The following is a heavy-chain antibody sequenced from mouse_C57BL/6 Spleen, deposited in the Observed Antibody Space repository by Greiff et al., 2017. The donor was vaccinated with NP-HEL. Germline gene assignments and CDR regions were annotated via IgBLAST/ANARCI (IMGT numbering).Heavy chain of an antibody. Sequence: EVQLQQSGAELVRPGASVKLSCTASGFNIKDYYMHWVKQRPEQGLEWIGRIVPEDGDTEYAPKFQGKATLTADTSSNTAYLQLSSLTSEDTAVYYCTTIEYSNYVFGYWGQGTLVTVSA. J-gene: IGHJ3*01. CDR3: TTIEYSNYVFGY. V-gene: IGHV14-1*01. CDR2: IVPEDGDT. D-gene: IGHD2-5*01. CDR1: GFNIKDYY.